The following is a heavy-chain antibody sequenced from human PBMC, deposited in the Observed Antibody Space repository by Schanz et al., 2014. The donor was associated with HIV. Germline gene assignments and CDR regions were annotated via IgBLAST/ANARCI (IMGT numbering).Heavy chain of an antibody. J-gene: IGHJ6*02. CDR2: IWYDGSNK. CDR3: ARGSGPYYYYYGMDV. Sequence: QVQLVESGGRVVQPGRSLRLSCAASGFTFSTYGMHWVRQAPGKGLEWGAVIWYDGSNKYYADSVKGRFTISRDNSKNTLYLQMNSLRAEDTAVYYCARGSGPYYYYYGMDVWGQGTTVTVS. V-gene: IGHV3-33*01. D-gene: IGHD3-10*01. CDR1: GFTFSTYG.